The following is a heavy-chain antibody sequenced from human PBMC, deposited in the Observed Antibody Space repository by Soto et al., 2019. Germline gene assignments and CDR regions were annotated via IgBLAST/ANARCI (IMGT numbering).Heavy chain of an antibody. CDR2: ISGHNGNT. CDR3: AIDLYPLAYYFDY. CDR1: GYTFTNHG. J-gene: IGHJ4*02. V-gene: IGHV1-18*01. Sequence: QVQLVQSGAEVKKPGASVKVSCKASGYTFTNHGISWVRQAPGQGLEWLGWISGHNGNTKYAQRLQGRVTMTTVTSTSTAYMELRSLKSDDTAVYYCAIDLYPLAYYFDYWGQGTLVTVSS.